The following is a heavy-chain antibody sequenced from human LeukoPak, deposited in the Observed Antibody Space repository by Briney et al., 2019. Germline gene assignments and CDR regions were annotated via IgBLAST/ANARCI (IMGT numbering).Heavy chain of an antibody. D-gene: IGHD4-17*01. Sequence: SETLSLTCTVSGGSISSYYWSWIRQPPGKGLEWIGYIYYSGSTNYNPSLKSRVTISVDTSKNQFSLKLSSVTAADTAVYYCARDVLDGDYFDYWGQGTLVTVSS. V-gene: IGHV4-59*01. CDR2: IYYSGST. CDR1: GGSISSYY. CDR3: ARDVLDGDYFDY. J-gene: IGHJ4*02.